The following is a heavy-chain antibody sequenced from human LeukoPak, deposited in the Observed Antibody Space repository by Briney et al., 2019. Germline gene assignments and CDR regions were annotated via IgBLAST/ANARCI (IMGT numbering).Heavy chain of an antibody. Sequence: QAGGSLRLSCAASGFTFSNYGMHWVRQVPGKGLDWVSFIRFDRTSYYGDSLKGRFTISRDNSKNTLYLQMNSLTAEDTAVYYCAKDKDYYDSSGFHHTGALDYWGQGTLVTVSS. CDR2: IRFDRTS. D-gene: IGHD3-22*01. V-gene: IGHV3-30*02. J-gene: IGHJ4*02. CDR1: GFTFSNYG. CDR3: AKDKDYYDSSGFHHTGALDY.